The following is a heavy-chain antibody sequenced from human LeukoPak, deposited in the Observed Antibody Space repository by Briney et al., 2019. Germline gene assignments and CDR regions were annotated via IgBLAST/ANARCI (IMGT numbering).Heavy chain of an antibody. CDR1: GFPVNSNS. D-gene: IGHD3-22*01. CDR3: ARKHYYDSSGFFPPLDY. Sequence: GGSLSLSCAASGFPVNSNSMRWVRQAPGKGLEGVSDIYSGGGTFYSDSVKGRFTISRANSKTTLYLQMNSLRAEDAAVYYCARKHYYDSSGFFPPLDYWGQGTLVTVSS. J-gene: IGHJ4*02. V-gene: IGHV3-66*01. CDR2: IYSGGGT.